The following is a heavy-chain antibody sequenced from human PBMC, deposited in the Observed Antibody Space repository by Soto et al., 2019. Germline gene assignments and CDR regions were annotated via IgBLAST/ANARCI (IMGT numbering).Heavy chain of an antibody. V-gene: IGHV2-5*02. CDR3: AHIGGSYYSPMFDY. Sequence: QITLKESGPTLVKPTQTLTLTCTFSGFSLSTSGVGVGWIRQPPGKALEWLALIYWDDDKRYSPSLKSRLTITKDTSKNQVVLTMTNIDPVDTATYYCAHIGGSYYSPMFDYWGQGTLVTVSS. J-gene: IGHJ4*02. CDR1: GFSLSTSGVG. CDR2: IYWDDDK. D-gene: IGHD1-26*01.